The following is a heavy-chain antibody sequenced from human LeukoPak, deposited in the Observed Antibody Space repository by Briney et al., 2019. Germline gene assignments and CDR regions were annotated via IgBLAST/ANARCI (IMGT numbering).Heavy chain of an antibody. CDR3: ARDSMAARPYYYYGMDV. D-gene: IGHD5-24*01. CDR2: IYYSGST. CDR1: GGSISSSSYY. J-gene: IGHJ6*02. V-gene: IGHV4-61*01. Sequence: PSETLSLTCTVSGGSISSSSYYWSWIRQPPGKGLEWIGYIYYSGSTQYDPSLKSRVTISVDTSKNQFSLKLSSVTAADTAVYFCARDSMAARPYYYYGMDVWGQGTTVTVSS.